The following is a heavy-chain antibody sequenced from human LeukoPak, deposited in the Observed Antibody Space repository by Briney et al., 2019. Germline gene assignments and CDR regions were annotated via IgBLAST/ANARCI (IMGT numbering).Heavy chain of an antibody. CDR3: ARAGSYNLDY. J-gene: IGHJ4*02. D-gene: IGHD1-26*01. V-gene: IGHV4-4*02. CDR1: GGSISSGNW. CDR2: IYHTGTT. Sequence: PSGTLSLTCAVSGGSISSGNWWSWVRQPPEKGLEWIGEIYHTGTTHYNPSLKSRVTITVDKSNNQLSLRLSSVTVADTAVYYCARAGSYNLDYWGQGTLATVSS.